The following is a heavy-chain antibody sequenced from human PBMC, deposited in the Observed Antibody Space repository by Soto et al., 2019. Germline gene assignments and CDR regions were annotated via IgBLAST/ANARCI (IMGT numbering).Heavy chain of an antibody. CDR3: ARNHDWRYYYGMDV. J-gene: IGHJ6*02. CDR2: IHHSGST. CDR1: GGSISSSNW. Sequence: SETLSLTCAVSGGSISSSNWWSWVRQPPGKGLEWIGEIHHSGSTNYNPSLKSRVTISVDKPKNQFSLKLSSVTAADPAVYYCARNHDWRYYYGMDVWGQGTKVTVSS. D-gene: IGHD3-9*01. V-gene: IGHV4-4*02.